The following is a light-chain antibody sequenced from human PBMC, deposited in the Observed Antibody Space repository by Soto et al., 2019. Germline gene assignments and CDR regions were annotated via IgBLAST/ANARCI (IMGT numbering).Light chain of an antibody. Sequence: IVLTQSPGTLSLSPGERATLSCVASQSVSSTYLAWYQQKPGQAPRLLIYGASRATGIPDRFSGSGSGTDFTLIISRLEHEDFAVYYCQQYAASPWTFGQGTKVDIK. V-gene: IGKV3-20*01. CDR1: QSVSSTY. J-gene: IGKJ1*01. CDR2: GAS. CDR3: QQYAASPWT.